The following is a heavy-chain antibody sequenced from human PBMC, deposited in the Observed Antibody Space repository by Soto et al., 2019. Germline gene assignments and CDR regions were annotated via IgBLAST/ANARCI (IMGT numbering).Heavy chain of an antibody. V-gene: IGHV4-31*03. CDR3: ARWWSGSRQGFDP. J-gene: IGHJ5*02. CDR2: IYYSGGT. CDR1: GGSISSGDYY. D-gene: IGHD3-3*01. Sequence: QVQLQESGPGLVKPSQTLSLTCTVSGGSISSGDYYWSWIRQHPGKGLEWIGYIYYSGGTYSNPSLKSRVTISVDTSKNQFSLKLSSVTAADTAVYYCARWWSGSRQGFDPWGQGTLVTVSS.